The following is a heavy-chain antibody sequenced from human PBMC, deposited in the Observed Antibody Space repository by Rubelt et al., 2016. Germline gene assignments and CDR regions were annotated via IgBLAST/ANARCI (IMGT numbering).Heavy chain of an antibody. V-gene: IGHV4-39*07. CDR2: IYDSGFT. CDR3: ARDGRDGSGNYGCFDP. CDR1: GGSISSSNYY. J-gene: IGHJ5*02. Sequence: QVQLQESGPGLVKPSETLSLTCTVSGGSISSSNYYWGWIRQPPGKGLAWIGSIYDSGFTYYNPSLRSRVTISVATFKSQFSRKLTSVTAADAAVYDCARDGRDGSGNYGCFDPWGQGTLVTVSS. D-gene: IGHD3-10*01.